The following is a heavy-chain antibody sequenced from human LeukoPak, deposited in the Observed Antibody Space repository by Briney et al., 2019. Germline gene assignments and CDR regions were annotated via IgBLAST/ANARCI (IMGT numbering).Heavy chain of an antibody. D-gene: IGHD3-9*01. CDR1: GGSISSYY. CDR3: AREPISKADAFDI. V-gene: IGHV4-4*07. J-gene: IGHJ3*02. CDR2: IDTSGNT. Sequence: PSETLSLTCTVSGGSISSYYWSWIRQPAGKGLEWIGRIDTSGNTNYKPSLKSRVTMSVDTSKNQLSLKLTSVTAADTAVYYCAREPISKADAFDIWGQGTMVTVSS.